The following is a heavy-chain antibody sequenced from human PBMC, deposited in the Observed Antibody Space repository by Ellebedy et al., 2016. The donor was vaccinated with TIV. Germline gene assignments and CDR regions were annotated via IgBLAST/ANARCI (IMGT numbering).Heavy chain of an antibody. D-gene: IGHD5-18*01. J-gene: IGHJ4*02. V-gene: IGHV1-18*04. CDR2: ISAYNGHT. CDR1: GYTFTNYG. Sequence: ASVKVSCKTSGYTFTNYGISWVRQAPGQGLEWLGWISAYNGHTDYAQNFQARVTMTTDTSTSTAYMELRSLRSEDTAVYYCATDSRYSYGYRFNFWGQGTLVIVSS. CDR3: ATDSRYSYGYRFNF.